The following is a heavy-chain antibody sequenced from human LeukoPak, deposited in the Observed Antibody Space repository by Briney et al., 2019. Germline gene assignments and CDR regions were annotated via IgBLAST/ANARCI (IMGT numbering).Heavy chain of an antibody. J-gene: IGHJ3*02. V-gene: IGHV3-21*01. CDR3: ARDGGAYGSTWTDDAFDI. Sequence: SGGSLRLSCAASGFTFSYAWMNWVRQAPGKGLEWVSSISSSSSYIYYADSVKGRFTISRDNAKNSLYLQMNSLRAEDTAVYYCARDGGAYGSTWTDDAFDIWGQGTMVTVSS. CDR2: ISSSSSYI. CDR1: GFTFSYAW. D-gene: IGHD6-13*01.